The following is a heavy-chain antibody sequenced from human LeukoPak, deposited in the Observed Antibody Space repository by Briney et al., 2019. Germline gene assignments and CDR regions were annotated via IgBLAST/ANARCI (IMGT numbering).Heavy chain of an antibody. D-gene: IGHD3-10*01. J-gene: IGHJ6*03. CDR1: GGSISSGSYY. Sequence: PSQTLSLTCTVSGGSISSGSYYWGWIRQPPGKGLEWIGSIYYSGSTYYNPSLKSRVTISVDTSKNQFSLKLSSVTAADTAVYYCARHRYYYRSGSYYGAPYYMDVWGKGTTVTISS. CDR3: ARHRYYYRSGSYYGAPYYMDV. V-gene: IGHV4-39*01. CDR2: IYYSGST.